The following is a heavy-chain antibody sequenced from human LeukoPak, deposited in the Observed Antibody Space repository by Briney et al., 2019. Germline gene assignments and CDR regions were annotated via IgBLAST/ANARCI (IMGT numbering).Heavy chain of an antibody. J-gene: IGHJ6*02. Sequence: PGGSLRLSCAASGFTFSSYRMNWVRQAPGKGLEWVSSISSSSSYIYYADSVKGRFTISRDNAKNSLYLQMNSLRAEDTAVYYCARDRGTAMVIYYGMDVWGQGTTVTVSS. CDR2: ISSSSSYI. CDR1: GFTFSSYR. V-gene: IGHV3-21*01. D-gene: IGHD5-18*01. CDR3: ARDRGTAMVIYYGMDV.